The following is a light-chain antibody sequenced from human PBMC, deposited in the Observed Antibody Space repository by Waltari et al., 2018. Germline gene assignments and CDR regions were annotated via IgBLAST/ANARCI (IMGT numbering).Light chain of an antibody. CDR3: MIWHSSAWV. Sequence: QAVLTQPSSLSASPGASASLTCSLRSGINLGTCELFWSQPKPGSPPQYLLRYRSDSDKHQGSGVPSRFSGSKDASANAGILLISGLQSEDEADYYCMIWHSSAWVFGGGTKLTVL. CDR2: YRSDSDK. V-gene: IGLV5-45*03. J-gene: IGLJ3*02. CDR1: SGINLGTCE.